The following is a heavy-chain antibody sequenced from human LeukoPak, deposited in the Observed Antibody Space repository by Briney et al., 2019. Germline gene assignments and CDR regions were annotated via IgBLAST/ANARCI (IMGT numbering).Heavy chain of an antibody. CDR2: INKKGGT. D-gene: IGHD4-17*01. V-gene: IGHV4-30-4*01. CDR3: AREHKSYGDYPYYFDS. J-gene: IGHJ4*02. Sequence: SQTLSLTCTVSSDSISSGDYYWSWLRQPAGTGLEFIGYINKKGGTFYNPPLKSRVSISIDTSKNQFSLKLTSVTAADTAVYFCAREHKSYGDYPYYFDSWGQGTLVTVSS. CDR1: SDSISSGDYY.